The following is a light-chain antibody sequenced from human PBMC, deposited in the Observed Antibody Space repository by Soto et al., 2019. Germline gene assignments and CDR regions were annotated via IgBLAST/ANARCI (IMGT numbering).Light chain of an antibody. CDR3: QQYGGSPT. Sequence: EIVLTQSPATLSLSPGERATLSCGASQSVSNNYLAWYQQKPGLAPRLLIYDASSRATGIPDRFSGSGSGTDFTLTISRLESEDFAVYYWQQYGGSPTFGGGTKVEIK. CDR2: DAS. V-gene: IGKV3D-20*01. J-gene: IGKJ4*01. CDR1: QSVSNNY.